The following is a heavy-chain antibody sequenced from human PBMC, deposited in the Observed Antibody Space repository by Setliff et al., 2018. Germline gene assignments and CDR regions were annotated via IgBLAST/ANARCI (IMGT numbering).Heavy chain of an antibody. CDR2: IFYSGST. Sequence: SETLSLTCSVSGDSIISSRYYWGWIRQPPGKGLEWIASIFYSGSTYYNPSLKSRVTISEDTSKNQLSLKVDSVTAADTAVYYCARHSSMTTMPLDLWGQGTLVTVSS. CDR3: ARHSSMTTMPLDL. D-gene: IGHD4-17*01. J-gene: IGHJ5*02. CDR1: GDSIISSRYY. V-gene: IGHV4-39*01.